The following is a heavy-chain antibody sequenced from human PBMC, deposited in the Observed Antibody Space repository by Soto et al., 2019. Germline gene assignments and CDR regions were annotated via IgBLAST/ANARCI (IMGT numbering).Heavy chain of an antibody. CDR3: AKVYSSGWSFHYLPAV. J-gene: IGHJ6*02. D-gene: IGHD6-19*01. V-gene: IGHV6-1*01. Sequence: PSQTLSLTCATSGDSVSSNSAIWNWFRQSPSRGLEWLGRTYYTSKWYNDYAVSVRSRISINPDTSKNQVSLQLNSVTPEDTAVYYCAKVYSSGWSFHYLPAVCGQGTSVPGSS. CDR2: TYYTSKWYN. CDR1: GDSVSSNSAI.